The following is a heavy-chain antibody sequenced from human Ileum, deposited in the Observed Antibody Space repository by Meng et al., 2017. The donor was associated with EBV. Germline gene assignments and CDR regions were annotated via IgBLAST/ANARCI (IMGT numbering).Heavy chain of an antibody. J-gene: IGHJ4*02. CDR3: ARRPTGIDY. V-gene: IGHV4-34*12. D-gene: IGHD2-8*02. CDR1: GGSLSGAY. Sequence: QVQLQQWGAGLLKASETLSLTCAGNGGSLSGAYWNWIRQPQGKGLEWIGEIIHGGSPSYNPSLKSRVTISIDTSKNQLSLMLSSVTAADTAVYYCARRPTGIDYWGQGTLVTVSS. CDR2: IIHGGSP.